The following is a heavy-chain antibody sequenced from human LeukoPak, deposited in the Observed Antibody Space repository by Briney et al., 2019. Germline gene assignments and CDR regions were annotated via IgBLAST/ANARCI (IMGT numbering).Heavy chain of an antibody. CDR3: ARGNRGAVTTWVGHNNWFDP. CDR2: IYYSGST. Sequence: SQTLSLTCTVSGGSISSGDYYWSWIRQPPGKGLEWIGYIYYSGSTYHNPSLKSRVTISVDTSKNQFSLKLTSVTAADTAVYYCARGNRGAVTTWVGHNNWFDPWGQGTLVTVSS. V-gene: IGHV4-30-4*01. CDR1: GGSISSGDYY. J-gene: IGHJ5*02. D-gene: IGHD4-17*01.